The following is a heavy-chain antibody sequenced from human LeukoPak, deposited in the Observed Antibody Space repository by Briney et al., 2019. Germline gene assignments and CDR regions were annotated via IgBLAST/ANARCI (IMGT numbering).Heavy chain of an antibody. V-gene: IGHV4-31*03. Sequence: SQTLSLTCTVSGGSISSGGYYWSWIRQHPGKGLEWIGYIYYSGSTYYNPSLKSRVTISADTSKNQFSLKLSSVTAADTAVYYCARVTVQLGYCSGGSCLFDYWGQGTLVTVSS. D-gene: IGHD2-15*01. CDR3: ARVTVQLGYCSGGSCLFDY. CDR2: IYYSGST. J-gene: IGHJ4*02. CDR1: GGSISSGGYY.